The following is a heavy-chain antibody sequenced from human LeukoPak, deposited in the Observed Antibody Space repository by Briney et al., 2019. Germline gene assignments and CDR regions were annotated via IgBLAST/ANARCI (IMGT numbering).Heavy chain of an antibody. V-gene: IGHV1-2*02. CDR3: ARGPIGVAGTPFDY. CDR1: GYTFTGYY. D-gene: IGHD6-19*01. J-gene: IGHJ4*02. Sequence: ASVKVSCKASGYTFTGYYMHWVRQAPGQGLERMGWINPNSGGTNYAQKFQGRVTMTRDTSISTAYMELSRLRSDDTAVYYCARGPIGVAGTPFDYWGQGTLVTVSS. CDR2: INPNSGGT.